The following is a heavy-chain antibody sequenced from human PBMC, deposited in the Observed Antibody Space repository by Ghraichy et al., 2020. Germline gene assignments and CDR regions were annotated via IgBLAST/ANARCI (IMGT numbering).Heavy chain of an antibody. V-gene: IGHV4-34*01. CDR2: INDAGRS. J-gene: IGHJ4*02. Sequence: SQTLSLTCAVFGGPFSGYYWSWIRQPPGKGLEWIGEINDAGRSNYNPSLKSRVTMSVDTSKKQISLKLESVTAADTAVYYCARGPRGPAMVRGGGVDYCGQGTLVTISS. CDR3: ARGPRGPAMVRGGGVDY. D-gene: IGHD3-10*01. CDR1: GGPFSGYY.